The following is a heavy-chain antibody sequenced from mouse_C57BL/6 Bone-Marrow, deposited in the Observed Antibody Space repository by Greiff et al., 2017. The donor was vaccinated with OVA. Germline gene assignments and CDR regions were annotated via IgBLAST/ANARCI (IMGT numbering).Heavy chain of an antibody. J-gene: IGHJ2*01. V-gene: IGHV14-3*01. CDR2: IDPANGNT. CDR1: GFNIKNTY. Sequence: EVQRVESVAELVRPGASVKLSCTASGFNIKNTYMHWVKQRPEQGLEWIGRIDPANGNTKYAPKFQGKATITADTSSNTAYLQLSSLTSEDTAIYYCAIYDGFLYYFDYWGQGTTLTVSS. CDR3: AIYDGFLYYFDY. D-gene: IGHD2-3*01.